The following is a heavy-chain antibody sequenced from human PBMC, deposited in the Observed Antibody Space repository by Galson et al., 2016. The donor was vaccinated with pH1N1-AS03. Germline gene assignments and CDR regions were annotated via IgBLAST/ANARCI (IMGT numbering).Heavy chain of an antibody. CDR1: GFTFSKYG. CDR2: ISYDESYI. CDR3: AKGYHGRESSFDY. J-gene: IGHJ4*02. V-gene: IGHV3-30*18. Sequence: SLRLSCAASGFTFSKYGMHWVRQTPGKGLEWVAVISYDESYINYVDAVKGRFTISRDNSKNTLYLQMHSLRGEDTAVYYCAKGYHGRESSFDYWGQGALVTVSS. D-gene: IGHD1-14*01.